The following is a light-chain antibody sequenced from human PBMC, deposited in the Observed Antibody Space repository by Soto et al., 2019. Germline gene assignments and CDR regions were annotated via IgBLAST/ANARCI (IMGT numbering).Light chain of an antibody. CDR3: QQRTDWPGLS. V-gene: IGKV3-11*01. CDR2: DAA. CDR1: QSVKTY. J-gene: IGKJ5*01. Sequence: EIVLTQSPATLSLSPGERATLSCRASQSVKTYLAWYQQKPGQAPRFLIYDAAYRAFGIPARFSGSGSGTNFTLTISGLEPDDFAVYYCQQRTDWPGLSFGQGTRLEIK.